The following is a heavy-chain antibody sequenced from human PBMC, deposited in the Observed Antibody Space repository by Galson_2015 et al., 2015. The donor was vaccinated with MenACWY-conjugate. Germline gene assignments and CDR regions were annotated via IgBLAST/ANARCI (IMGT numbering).Heavy chain of an antibody. CDR2: ITSGGTT. CDR1: GFTFSNYG. V-gene: IGHV3-23*01. Sequence: SLRLSCAASGFTFSNYGMAWVRQAPGKGLDWVSAITSGGTTYYADAVKGRFTISRDNSKNTLYLQMNSLTVEDTAVYYCAREDYCSGGSCYFYDSWGRGTVVTVSS. D-gene: IGHD2-15*01. J-gene: IGHJ4*02. CDR3: AREDYCSGGSCYFYDS.